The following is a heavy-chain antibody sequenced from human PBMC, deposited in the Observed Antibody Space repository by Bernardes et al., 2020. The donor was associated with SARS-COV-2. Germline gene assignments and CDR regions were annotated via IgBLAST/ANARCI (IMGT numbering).Heavy chain of an antibody. CDR1: GGSISSSSYY. J-gene: IGHJ4*02. V-gene: IGHV4-39*01. CDR2: IYYSGST. D-gene: IGHD2-2*01. Sequence: SETLSLTCTVSGGSISSSSYYWGWIRQPPGKGLEWIGSIYYSGSTYYNPSLKSRVTISVDTSKNQFSLKLSSVTAADTAVYYCARLGWRYCSSTSCYPFDYWGQGTLVTVSS. CDR3: ARLGWRYCSSTSCYPFDY.